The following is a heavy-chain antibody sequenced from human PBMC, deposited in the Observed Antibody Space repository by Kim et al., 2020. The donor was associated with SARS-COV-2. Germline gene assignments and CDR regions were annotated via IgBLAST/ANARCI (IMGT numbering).Heavy chain of an antibody. J-gene: IGHJ4*02. Sequence: SETLSLTCTVSGGSISSYYWSWIRQPPGKGLEWIGYIYYSGSTNYNPSLKSRVTISVDTSKNQFSLKLSSVTAADTAVYYCAQTTPTSGYYPYWGQGTLVTVSS. CDR1: GGSISSYY. D-gene: IGHD3-3*01. V-gene: IGHV4-59*13. CDR3: AQTTPTSGYYPY. CDR2: IYYSGST.